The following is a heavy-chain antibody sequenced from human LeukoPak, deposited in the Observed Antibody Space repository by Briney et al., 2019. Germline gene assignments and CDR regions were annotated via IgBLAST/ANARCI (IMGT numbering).Heavy chain of an antibody. CDR1: GGSISSYY. Sequence: PSETLSLTCTVSGGSISSYYWSWIRQPPGKGLEWIGYIYYSGSTNCNPSLKSRVTISVDTSKNQFSLKLSSVTAADTAVYYCAKMGLTGPNDFDYWGQGTLVTVSS. CDR3: AKMGLTGPNDFDY. V-gene: IGHV4-59*01. D-gene: IGHD1-1*01. CDR2: IYYSGST. J-gene: IGHJ4*02.